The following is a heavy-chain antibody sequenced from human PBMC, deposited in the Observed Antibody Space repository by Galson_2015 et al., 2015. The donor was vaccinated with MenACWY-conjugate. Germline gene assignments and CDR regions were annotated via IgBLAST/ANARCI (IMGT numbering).Heavy chain of an antibody. D-gene: IGHD4-17*01. V-gene: IGHV3-23*01. CDR3: AKLPTDGDWFDR. J-gene: IGHJ5*02. Sequence: GRTNYADSIKGRFTISRDNSQNTLYLHMERLRAEDTAVYYCAKLPTDGDWFDRWGQGTLVTVSS. CDR2: GRT.